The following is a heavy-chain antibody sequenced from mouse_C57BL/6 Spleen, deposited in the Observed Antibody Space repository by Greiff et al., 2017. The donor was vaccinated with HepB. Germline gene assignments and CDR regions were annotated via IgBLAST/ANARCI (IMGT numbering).Heavy chain of an antibody. Sequence: QVQLKESGPGLVAPSQSLSITCTVSGFSLTSYGVHWVRQPPGKGLEWLVVIWSDGSTTYNSALKSRLSISKDNSKSQVFLKKNSLQTDDTAMYYCARHDSSGSYAMDYWGQGTSVTVSS. CDR1: GFSLTSYG. J-gene: IGHJ4*01. V-gene: IGHV2-6-1*01. CDR2: IWSDGST. D-gene: IGHD3-2*02. CDR3: ARHDSSGSYAMDY.